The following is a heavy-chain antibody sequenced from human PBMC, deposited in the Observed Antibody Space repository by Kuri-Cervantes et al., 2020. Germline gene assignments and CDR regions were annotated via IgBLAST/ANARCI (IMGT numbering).Heavy chain of an antibody. V-gene: IGHV3-48*01. Sequence: GESLKISCAASGFTFSGYAMNWVRQAPGKGLEWVSYISSSSGTIYYADSVKSRFTVSRDSARNSLFLQMNSLRAEDTALYYCAKGARGYYDSSDSLIGYYFDYWGQGTLVTVSS. CDR2: ISSSSGTI. CDR1: GFTFSGYA. CDR3: AKGARGYYDSSDSLIGYYFDY. D-gene: IGHD3-22*01. J-gene: IGHJ4*02.